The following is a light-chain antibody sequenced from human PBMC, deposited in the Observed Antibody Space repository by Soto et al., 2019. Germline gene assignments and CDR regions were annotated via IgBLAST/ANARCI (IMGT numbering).Light chain of an antibody. Sequence: EIVVTQSPATLSVSPGERATLSCRASQSVSSSYLAWYQQKPGQAPRLLIYGASSRATGIPARFSGSGSGTDFTLTISSLEPEDFALYYCQQRSNWPPYTFGPGTKVDIK. CDR2: GAS. CDR1: QSVSSSY. CDR3: QQRSNWPPYT. V-gene: IGKV3D-20*02. J-gene: IGKJ3*01.